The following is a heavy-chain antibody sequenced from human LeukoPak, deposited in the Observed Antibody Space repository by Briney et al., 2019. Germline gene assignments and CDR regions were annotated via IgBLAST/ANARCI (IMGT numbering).Heavy chain of an antibody. Sequence: GGSLRLSCAASGFTFRNYWMHWVRQAPGKGLIWVSRINSDGSTTTYADSVKGRFTISRDNAKNTLYLQMDSLRAEDTAIYYCAKIPSATENFDYWGQGTLVMVSS. D-gene: IGHD5-12*01. CDR1: GFTFRNYW. V-gene: IGHV3-74*01. CDR3: AKIPSATENFDY. CDR2: INSDGSTT. J-gene: IGHJ4*02.